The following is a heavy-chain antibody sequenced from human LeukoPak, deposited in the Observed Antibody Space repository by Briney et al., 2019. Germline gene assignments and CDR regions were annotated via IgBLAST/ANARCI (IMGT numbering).Heavy chain of an antibody. CDR2: ISYDGSNK. D-gene: IGHD2-2*01. CDR3: ANTYCSSTSCYAFDY. Sequence: PGGSLRLPCAASGFTFSSYGMHWVRQAPGKGLEWVAVISYDGSNKYYADSVKGRFTISRDNSKNTLYLQMNSLRAEDTAVYYCANTYCSSTSCYAFDYWGQGTLVIVSS. J-gene: IGHJ4*02. CDR1: GFTFSSYG. V-gene: IGHV3-30*18.